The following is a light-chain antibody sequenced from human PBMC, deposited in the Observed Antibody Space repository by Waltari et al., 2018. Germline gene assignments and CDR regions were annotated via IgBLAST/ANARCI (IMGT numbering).Light chain of an antibody. V-gene: IGKV3-11*01. J-gene: IGKJ1*01. CDR2: DAS. Sequence: EVVLTQSPATLSLSPGDRATLPCRASQSVSTYLAWYQQIPGQAPRLLIYDASTRAAGIPARFSGSGSGTEFTLTISSLEPEDFAVYFCQQYDDWPATFGQGTKVEI. CDR1: QSVSTY. CDR3: QQYDDWPAT.